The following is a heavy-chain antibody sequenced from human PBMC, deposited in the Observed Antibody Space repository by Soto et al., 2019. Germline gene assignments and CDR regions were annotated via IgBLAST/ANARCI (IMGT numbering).Heavy chain of an antibody. V-gene: IGHV1-3*01. Sequence: ASVKVSCKASGYTFTSYAMHWVRQAPGQRLEWMGWINAGNGNTKYSQKFQGRVTITRDTSASTAYMELSSLRSEDTAVYYCARDRRGYDFWSGYWVDAFDIWGQGTMVTVSS. CDR3: ARDRRGYDFWSGYWVDAFDI. D-gene: IGHD3-3*01. CDR2: INAGNGNT. J-gene: IGHJ3*02. CDR1: GYTFTSYA.